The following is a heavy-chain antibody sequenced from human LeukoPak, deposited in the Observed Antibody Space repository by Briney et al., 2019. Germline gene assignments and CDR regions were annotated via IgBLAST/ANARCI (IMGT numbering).Heavy chain of an antibody. CDR2: IRYDGSNK. V-gene: IGHV3-30*02. CDR3: AKRMGPMVTTGDRPLYY. J-gene: IGHJ4*02. D-gene: IGHD4-17*01. CDR1: GFTFSAYG. Sequence: GGSLRLSCAASGFTFSAYGMHWVRQAPGKGLEWVAFIRYDGSNKYYADSLKGRFTISRDNSKNTLYLQMNSLTAEDTAVYYCAKRMGPMVTTGDRPLYYWGQGTLVTVSS.